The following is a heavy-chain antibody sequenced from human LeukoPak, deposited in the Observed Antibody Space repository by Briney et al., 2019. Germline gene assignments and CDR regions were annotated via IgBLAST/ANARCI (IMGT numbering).Heavy chain of an antibody. Sequence: PGGSLRLSCAASGFTFSSYAMHWVRQAPGKGLEWVAVISYDGSNKYYAGSVKGRFTISRDNSKNTLYLQMNSLRAEDTAVYYCARDSGRGWYYFDYWGQGTLVTVSS. CDR3: ARDSGRGWYYFDY. J-gene: IGHJ4*02. CDR2: ISYDGSNK. D-gene: IGHD6-19*01. CDR1: GFTFSSYA. V-gene: IGHV3-30-3*01.